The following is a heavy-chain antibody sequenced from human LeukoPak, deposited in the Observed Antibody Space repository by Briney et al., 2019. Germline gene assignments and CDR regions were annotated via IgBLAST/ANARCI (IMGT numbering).Heavy chain of an antibody. D-gene: IGHD5-18*01. CDR2: ISGSDDST. CDR3: AKDLGYSYGYSYYFDY. CDR1: GFTFSSYA. J-gene: IGHJ4*02. Sequence: GGSLRLSCAASGFTFSSYAMNWVRQAPGKGLEWVSTISGSDDSTHYADSVKGRFTVSRDNSKNTLYLQMNSLRAEDTAIYYCAKDLGYSYGYSYYFDYWGQGTLVTVSS. V-gene: IGHV3-23*01.